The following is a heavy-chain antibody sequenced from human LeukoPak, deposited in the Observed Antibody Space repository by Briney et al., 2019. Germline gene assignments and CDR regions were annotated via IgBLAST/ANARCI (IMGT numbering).Heavy chain of an antibody. D-gene: IGHD3-22*01. CDR2: IIPIFGTA. Sequence: ASVKVSCKASGGTFRSYAISWVRQAPGQGLEWMGGIIPIFGTANYARKFQGRVTITTDESTSTAYMELSSLRSEDTAVYYCARGPYDSSGYYPDYYYYYMDVWGKGTTVTVSS. CDR1: GGTFRSYA. V-gene: IGHV1-69*05. J-gene: IGHJ6*03. CDR3: ARGPYDSSGYYPDYYYYYMDV.